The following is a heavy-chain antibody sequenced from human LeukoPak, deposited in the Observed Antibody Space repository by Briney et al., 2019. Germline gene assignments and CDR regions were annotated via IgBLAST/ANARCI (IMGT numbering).Heavy chain of an antibody. V-gene: IGHV4-39*07. J-gene: IGHJ3*02. CDR3: ARLSVIPPNDAFDI. CDR1: GGSISSSSYY. D-gene: IGHD3-16*02. Sequence: PSETLSLTCNVSGGSISSSSYYWGWIRQPPGKGLEWIGSIFYSGNTHHSPSLKSRVTISLDTSKTQFSLKLSSVTAADTAVYYCARLSVIPPNDAFDIWGRGTMVTVSS. CDR2: IFYSGNT.